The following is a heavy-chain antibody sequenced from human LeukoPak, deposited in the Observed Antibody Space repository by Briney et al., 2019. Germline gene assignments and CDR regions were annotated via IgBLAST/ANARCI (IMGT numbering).Heavy chain of an antibody. D-gene: IGHD3-10*01. CDR3: AKDPGYYGSGSYYNY. V-gene: IGHV3-7*03. CDR1: GFTFSSYW. CDR2: IKTDGSEK. Sequence: GGSLRLSCEASGFTFSSYWMSWVRQAPGKGLEWVANIKTDGSEKYYVDSVKGRFTISRDNAKNSLYLQMNSLRAEDTAVYYCAKDPGYYGSGSYYNYWGQGTLVTVSS. J-gene: IGHJ4*02.